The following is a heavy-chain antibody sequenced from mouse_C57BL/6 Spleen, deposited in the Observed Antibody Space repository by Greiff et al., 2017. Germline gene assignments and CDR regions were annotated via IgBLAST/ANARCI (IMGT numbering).Heavy chain of an antibody. D-gene: IGHD2-1*01. CDR2: IYPGDGDT. V-gene: IGHV1-82*01. Sequence: VQRVESGPELVKPGASVKISCKASGYAFSSSWMNWVKQRPGKGLEWIGRIYPGDGDTNYNGKFKGKATLTADKSSSTAYMQLSSLTSEDSAVYFCASIYYGTYYFDYWGQGTTLTVSS. CDR3: ASIYYGTYYFDY. CDR1: GYAFSSSW. J-gene: IGHJ2*01.